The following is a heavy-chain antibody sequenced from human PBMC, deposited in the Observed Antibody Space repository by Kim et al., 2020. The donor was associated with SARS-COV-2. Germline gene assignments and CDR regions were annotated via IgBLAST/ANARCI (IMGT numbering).Heavy chain of an antibody. J-gene: IGHJ4*02. CDR2: ISSSSSTI. Sequence: GGSLRLSCAASGFTFSSYSMNWVRQAPGKGLEWVSYISSSSSTIYYADSVKGRFTISRDNAKNSLYLQMNSLRAEDTAVYYCARRYCRGGSCRFDYWGQGTLVTVSS. CDR3: ARRYCRGGSCRFDY. CDR1: GFTFSSYS. V-gene: IGHV3-48*04. D-gene: IGHD2-15*01.